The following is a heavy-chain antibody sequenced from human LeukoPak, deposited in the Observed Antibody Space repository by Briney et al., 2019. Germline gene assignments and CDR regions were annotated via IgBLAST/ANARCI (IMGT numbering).Heavy chain of an antibody. V-gene: IGHV3-30*02. CDR1: GFTFNDYA. D-gene: IGHD6-19*01. Sequence: GGSLRLSCAASGFTFNDYAMYWVRQSPGRGLEWVALIRDDGSDTYHADSVKGRFTISRDNSKNTVFLRMNSLRGEDSAIYYCAKSDGHGTGYGFHIWGQGTMVTVSA. J-gene: IGHJ3*02. CDR3: AKSDGHGTGYGFHI. CDR2: IRDDGSDT.